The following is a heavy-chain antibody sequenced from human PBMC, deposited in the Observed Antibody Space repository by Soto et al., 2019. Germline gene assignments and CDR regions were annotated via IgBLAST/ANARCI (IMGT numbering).Heavy chain of an antibody. Sequence: QVQLVQSGAEVKKPGSSVKVSCKASGGTFSSYTISWVRQAPGQGLEWMGRIIPILGIANYAQQFQGRVTLTADKSTSTAYMELSSLRSEDTAVYYCARETKPGYSSSSGYYMDVWGKGTTVTVSS. D-gene: IGHD6-6*01. V-gene: IGHV1-69*08. CDR1: GGTFSSYT. CDR3: ARETKPGYSSSSGYYMDV. J-gene: IGHJ6*03. CDR2: IIPILGIA.